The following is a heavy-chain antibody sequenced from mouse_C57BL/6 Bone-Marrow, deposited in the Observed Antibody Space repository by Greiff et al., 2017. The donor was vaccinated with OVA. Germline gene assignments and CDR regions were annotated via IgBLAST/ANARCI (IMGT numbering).Heavy chain of an antibody. CDR1: GYTFTSYG. D-gene: IGHD2-2*01. CDR3: ARSGLPAWFAY. J-gene: IGHJ3*01. CDR2: IYPRSGNT. Sequence: QVQLKQSGAELARPGASVKLSCKASGYTFTSYGISWVKQRTEQGLEWIGEIYPRSGNTYYNEKFKGKATLTADKSSSTAYMELRSLTSEDSAVYFCARSGLPAWFAYWGQGTLVTVSA. V-gene: IGHV1-81*01.